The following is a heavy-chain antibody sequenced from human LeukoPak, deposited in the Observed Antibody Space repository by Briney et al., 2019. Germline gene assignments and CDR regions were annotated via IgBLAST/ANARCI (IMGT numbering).Heavy chain of an antibody. CDR2: ISRSGGST. Sequence: PGGSLRLSCAASGFTLGTYDMYWVRQAPGKGLECVSSISRSGGSTYYADSVKGRFTISRDNSKNTLYLQMSSLRADDTAVYYCSKKGQSEDYGKLGWGQGTLVTVSS. V-gene: IGHV3-23*01. CDR1: GFTLGTYD. CDR3: SKKGQSEDYGKLG. D-gene: IGHD4-17*01. J-gene: IGHJ4*02.